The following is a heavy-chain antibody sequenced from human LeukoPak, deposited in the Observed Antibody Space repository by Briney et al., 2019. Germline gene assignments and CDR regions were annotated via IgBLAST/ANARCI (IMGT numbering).Heavy chain of an antibody. CDR3: AKVGMAAAGFSFDY. J-gene: IGHJ4*02. CDR1: GFTFSSYA. D-gene: IGHD6-13*01. CDR2: ISGSGGST. V-gene: IGHV3-23*01. Sequence: GGSLRLSCAASGFTFSSYAVSWVRQAPGEGLEWVSGISGSGGSTYYAGSVKGRFTISRDNSKNTLYLQMNSLRAEDTAVYYCAKVGMAAAGFSFDYWGQGTLVTVSS.